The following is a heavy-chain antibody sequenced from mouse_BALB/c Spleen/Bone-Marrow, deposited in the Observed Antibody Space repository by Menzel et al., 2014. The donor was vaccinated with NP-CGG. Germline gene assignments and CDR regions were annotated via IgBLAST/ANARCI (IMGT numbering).Heavy chain of an antibody. Sequence: DVMLMESGGGLVKVGESLKLSCAASGFTFSTYYMSWVRQTPEKRLELVAAIYTNDGSTYYPDTMKGRFAISRDNAKNTLYLQMSSLKSEDTALYYCARRAFYALDYWCQGTSVTVSS. CDR2: IYTNDGST. CDR3: ARRAFYALDY. J-gene: IGHJ4*01. V-gene: IGHV5-6-2*01. CDR1: GFTFSTYY.